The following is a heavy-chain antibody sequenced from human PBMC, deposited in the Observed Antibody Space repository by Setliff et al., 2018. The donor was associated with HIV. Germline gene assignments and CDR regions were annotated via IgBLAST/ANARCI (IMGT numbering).Heavy chain of an antibody. V-gene: IGHV4-59*01. CDR2: IYYSGST. J-gene: IGHJ3*02. CDR1: GSSMSSYY. Sequence: SETLSLTCTVSGSSMSSYYWSWIRQPPGKGLEWVGYIYYSGSTNYNPSLKSRVSISVDTSKNQFSLKLSSVTAADTAMYYCGRVGFGELFGAFDIWGQGIMVTVSS. CDR3: GRVGFGELFGAFDI. D-gene: IGHD3-10*01.